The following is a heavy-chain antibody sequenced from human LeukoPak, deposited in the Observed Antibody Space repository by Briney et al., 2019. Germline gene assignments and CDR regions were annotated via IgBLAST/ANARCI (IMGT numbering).Heavy chain of an antibody. V-gene: IGHV3-23*01. CDR3: ARVITYYYDSSGYYWFDP. D-gene: IGHD3-22*01. CDR1: GFTFSSYA. CDR2: ISGSGAST. J-gene: IGHJ5*02. Sequence: GGSLRLSCVASGFTFSSYALNWVRQTPGKGLEWVSTISGSGASTYYADAVRGRFTISRDNSRNTLQLQMNSLRAEDTAVYYCARVITYYYDSSGYYWFDPWGQGTLVTISS.